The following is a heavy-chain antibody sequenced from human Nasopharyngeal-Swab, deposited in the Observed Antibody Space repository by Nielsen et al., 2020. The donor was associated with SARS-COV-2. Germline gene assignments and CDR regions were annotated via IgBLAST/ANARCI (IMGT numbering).Heavy chain of an antibody. D-gene: IGHD3-22*01. CDR3: ASTPLDSSGYYYAFHY. CDR1: GFTFSRYT. CDR2: ISYDGSNK. J-gene: IGHJ4*02. V-gene: IGHV3-30-3*01. Sequence: GESLKISCAASGFTFSRYTMHWVRQAPGKGLEWVAVISYDGSNKYCADSVKGRFTISRDIPKNTLYLQMNSLRAEDTAVFYCASTPLDSSGYYYAFHYWGRGTLVTVSS.